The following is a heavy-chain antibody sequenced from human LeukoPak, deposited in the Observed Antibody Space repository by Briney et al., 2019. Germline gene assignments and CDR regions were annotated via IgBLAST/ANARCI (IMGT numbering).Heavy chain of an antibody. CDR1: GYTFTYYY. CDR3: ARASVENTLRIDDY. CDR2: INPYSGDT. D-gene: IGHD2-15*01. V-gene: IGHV1-2*02. Sequence: ASVKVSCKASGYTFTYYYMHWVRQAPGQGLEWMGWINPYSGDTNYAQKFQGRVIMTRDTSITTAYMDLSRLKSDDTAVYYCARASVENTLRIDDYWGQGTLVTVSS. J-gene: IGHJ4*02.